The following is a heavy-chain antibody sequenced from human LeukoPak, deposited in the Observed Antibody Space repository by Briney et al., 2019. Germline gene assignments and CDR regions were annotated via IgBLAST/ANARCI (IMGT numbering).Heavy chain of an antibody. D-gene: IGHD3-10*01. Sequence: GGSLRLSCAASGFTLADYGMSWVRQVPRKGLEWVSGINWRGGSTDYADSVQGRFTISRDNAKNSLYLQMNSLRAEDTAFYYCARGGGNYPFDWWDQGILVTVSS. V-gene: IGHV3-20*04. CDR3: ARGGGNYPFDW. J-gene: IGHJ4*02. CDR2: INWRGGST. CDR1: GFTLADYG.